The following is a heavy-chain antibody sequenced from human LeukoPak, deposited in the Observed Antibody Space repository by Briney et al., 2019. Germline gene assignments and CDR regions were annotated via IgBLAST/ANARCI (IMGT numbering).Heavy chain of an antibody. Sequence: PGGSLRLSCVASGLTFSSYGMGWVREAPGKGLEWVSTIGGGGVIVNTASVKGRFAISRDNSKNALDLQMRSLRVEDTAVYYCAKFRGDVESPFYWNSGNYYSSEAFDIWGQGTMVTVSS. CDR2: IGGGGVI. J-gene: IGHJ3*02. CDR3: AKFRGDVESPFYWNSGNYYSSEAFDI. V-gene: IGHV3-23*01. D-gene: IGHD3-10*01. CDR1: GLTFSSYG.